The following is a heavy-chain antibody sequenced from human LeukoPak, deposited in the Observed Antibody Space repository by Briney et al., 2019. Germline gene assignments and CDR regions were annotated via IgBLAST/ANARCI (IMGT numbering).Heavy chain of an antibody. CDR2: IYYSGST. V-gene: IGHV4-59*01. J-gene: IGHJ5*02. CDR1: GGSISSYY. Sequence: SETLSLTCTVSGGSISSYYWSWIRQPPGKGLEWIGYIYYSGSTNYNPSLKSRVTISVDTSKNQFSLKLSSATAADTAVYYCARKGSYTNWFDPWGQGTLVTVSS. D-gene: IGHD3-10*01. CDR3: ARKGSYTNWFDP.